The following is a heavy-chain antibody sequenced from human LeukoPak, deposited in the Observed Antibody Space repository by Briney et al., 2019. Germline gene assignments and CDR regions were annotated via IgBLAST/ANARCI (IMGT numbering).Heavy chain of an antibody. J-gene: IGHJ5*02. D-gene: IGHD3-22*01. CDR3: ARDETTYYYDSSVWFDP. V-gene: IGHV4-4*07. Sequence: AETLALTCTVSGGSISSYYWSWIRQPAGKGLEWIGRIYTSWSTNYNPSLKSRLTMSVATSKNQFSLKLSSVTAADTAVYYCARDETTYYYDSSVWFDPWGQGTLVTVSS. CDR1: GGSISSYY. CDR2: IYTSWST.